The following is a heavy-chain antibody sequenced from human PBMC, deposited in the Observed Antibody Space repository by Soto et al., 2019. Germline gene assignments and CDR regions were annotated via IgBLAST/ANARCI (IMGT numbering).Heavy chain of an antibody. J-gene: IGHJ4*02. V-gene: IGHV2-5*02. CDR3: AHRDYSHHALDY. CDR1: GFSLSTSGVG. D-gene: IGHD4-4*01. CDR2: SSLDDDK. Sequence: GSAPTLVNPTQTLTLTCAFSGFSLSTSGVGVGWIRHPPGKALEWLALSSLDDDKRYSPSLKSRLTITKDTSKTQVVLTMTNMDPVDTATYYCAHRDYSHHALDYLGQGTLVTGSS.